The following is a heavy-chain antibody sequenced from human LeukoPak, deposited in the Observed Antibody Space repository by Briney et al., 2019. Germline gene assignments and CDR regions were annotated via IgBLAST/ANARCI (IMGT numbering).Heavy chain of an antibody. Sequence: PGGSLRLSCAASGFSFSNYWMHWVRQAPGKGLVWVSRINSDGSSTTYADSVKGRFTISRDNAKNSLYPQMNSLRAEDMALYYCAKASVAGEYFDYWGQGTLVTVSS. CDR2: INSDGSST. D-gene: IGHD6-19*01. CDR1: GFSFSNYW. J-gene: IGHJ4*02. CDR3: AKASVAGEYFDY. V-gene: IGHV3-74*01.